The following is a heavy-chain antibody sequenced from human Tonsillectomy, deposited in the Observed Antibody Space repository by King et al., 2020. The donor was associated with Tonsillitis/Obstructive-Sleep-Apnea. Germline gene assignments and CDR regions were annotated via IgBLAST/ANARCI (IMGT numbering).Heavy chain of an antibody. J-gene: IGHJ3*02. CDR1: GGSISSYY. Sequence: QLQESGPGLVKPSETLSLNCTVSGGSISSYYWSWIRQPPGKGLEWIGYMYYSGSSNYNPSLKSRVTISVDTSKNQFSLNMDSVTAVDTAVYYCARVYYDSSGSGAFDIWGQGTMVTVSS. CDR3: ARVYYDSSGSGAFDI. CDR2: MYYSGSS. V-gene: IGHV4-59*01. D-gene: IGHD3-22*01.